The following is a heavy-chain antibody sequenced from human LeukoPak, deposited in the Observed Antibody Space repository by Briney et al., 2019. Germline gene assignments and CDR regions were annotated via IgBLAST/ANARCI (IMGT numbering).Heavy chain of an antibody. V-gene: IGHV4-30-4*01. CDR3: ARASYGDYDY. J-gene: IGHJ4*02. Sequence: PSETLSLTCTVSGGSISSYYWSWIRQPPGKGLEWIGYIYYSGSTYYNPSLKSRVTISVDTSKNQFSLKLSSVTAADTAVYYCARASYGDYDYWGQGTLVTVSS. CDR1: GGSISSYY. CDR2: IYYSGST. D-gene: IGHD4-17*01.